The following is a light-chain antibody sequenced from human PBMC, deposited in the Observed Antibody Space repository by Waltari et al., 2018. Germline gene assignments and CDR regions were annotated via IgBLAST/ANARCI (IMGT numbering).Light chain of an antibody. V-gene: IGLV3-1*01. CDR3: QTWDSRNAV. J-gene: IGLJ1*01. Sequence: SYELTQPSSVSVSPGETVSITCSGDKLGEKFVSWYQQRPGQSPVVVIYEDSKRPSGSPGRCSGSNSGNTATLTISGTQAMDEADYYCQTWDSRNAVFGSATKVTVL. CDR2: EDS. CDR1: KLGEKF.